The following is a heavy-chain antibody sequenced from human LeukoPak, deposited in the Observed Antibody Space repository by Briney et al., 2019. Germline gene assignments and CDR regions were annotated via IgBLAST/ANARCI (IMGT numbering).Heavy chain of an antibody. J-gene: IGHJ4*02. CDR1: GGTFSSYA. CDR3: ARDYCSSTSCPVGDFDY. V-gene: IGHV1-69*04. CDR2: IIPILGIA. Sequence: SVKVSCKASGGTFSSYAISWVRQAPGQGLEWMGRIIPILGIANYAQKFQGRVTITADKSTSTAYMELSSLRSEDTAVYYCARDYCSSTSCPVGDFDYWGQGTLVAVSS. D-gene: IGHD2-2*01.